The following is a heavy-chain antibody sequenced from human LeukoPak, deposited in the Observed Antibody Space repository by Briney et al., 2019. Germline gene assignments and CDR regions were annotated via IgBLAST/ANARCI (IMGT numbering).Heavy chain of an antibody. CDR1: GGSISTPTYH. J-gene: IGHJ4*02. CDR2: IYYSGST. D-gene: IGHD6-13*01. CDR3: ARLGIAAGYDY. V-gene: IGHV4-39*01. Sequence: KPSETLSLTCAVSGGSISTPTYHWGWIRQPPGKELEWIGTIYYSGSTYYNPSLKSRVTISVDTSKNQFSLKLSSVTAADTAVYYCARLGIAAGYDYWGQGTLVTVSS.